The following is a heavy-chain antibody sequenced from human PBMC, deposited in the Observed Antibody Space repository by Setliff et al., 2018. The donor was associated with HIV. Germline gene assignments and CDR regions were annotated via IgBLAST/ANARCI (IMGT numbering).Heavy chain of an antibody. D-gene: IGHD4-17*01. Sequence: SETLSLTCAIYGGSFSGNYWSWIRQHPGEGLEWIGYIYHSGITYYNPSLKSRVTISMDTSKNQFSLKLTSVTAADTAVYYCARGNDNGQRGGNYYFMDVWDKGTTVTVSS. J-gene: IGHJ6*03. CDR1: GGSFSGNY. CDR3: ARGNDNGQRGGNYYFMDV. CDR2: IYHSGIT. V-gene: IGHV4-34*01.